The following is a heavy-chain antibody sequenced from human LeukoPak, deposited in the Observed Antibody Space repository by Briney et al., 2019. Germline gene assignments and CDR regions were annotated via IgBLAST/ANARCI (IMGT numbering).Heavy chain of an antibody. J-gene: IGHJ6*03. CDR3: ARSMSAVVVPAATQYYYYYMDV. CDR2: IIPIFGTA. D-gene: IGHD2-2*01. CDR1: GGTFSSYA. Sequence: SVKVSCKASGGTFSSYAISWVRQAPGQGLEWMGGIIPIFGTANYAQKFQGRVTITADVSTSTAYMELSSLRSEDTAVYYCARSMSAVVVPAATQYYYYYMDVWGKGTTVTVSS. V-gene: IGHV1-69*01.